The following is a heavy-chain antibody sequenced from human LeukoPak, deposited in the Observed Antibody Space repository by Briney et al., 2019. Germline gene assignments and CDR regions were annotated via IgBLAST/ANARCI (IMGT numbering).Heavy chain of an antibody. CDR3: ARELNYDSSGYYFDY. V-gene: IGHV1-2*02. CDR1: GYTFTTYF. CDR2: INPNSGGT. Sequence: ASVKVSCKASGYTFTTYFMHWLRQAPGQGLEWMGWINPNSGGTNYAQKFQGRVTMTRDTSISTAYMELSRLRSDDTAVYYCARELNYDSSGYYFDYWGQGTLVTVSS. J-gene: IGHJ4*02. D-gene: IGHD3-22*01.